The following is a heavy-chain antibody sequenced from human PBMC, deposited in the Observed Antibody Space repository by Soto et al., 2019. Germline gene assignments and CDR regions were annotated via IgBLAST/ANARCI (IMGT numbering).Heavy chain of an antibody. CDR2: IYTSGST. CDR1: GGSISSYY. Sequence: QVQLQESGPGLVKPSETLSLTCTVSGGSISSYYWSWIRQPAGKGLEWIGRIYTSGSTNYNPSLKSRAPMTVNPPKTHFSRKWVSVPAGDTAVYYWGRVRVAAAGHTFDSGGQGPRVPVPS. CDR3: GRVRVAAAGHTFDS. D-gene: IGHD6-13*01. V-gene: IGHV4-4*07. J-gene: IGHJ4*02.